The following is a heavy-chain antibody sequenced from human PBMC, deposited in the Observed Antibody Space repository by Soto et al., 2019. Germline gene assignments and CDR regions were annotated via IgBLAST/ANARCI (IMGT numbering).Heavy chain of an antibody. V-gene: IGHV3-23*01. J-gene: IGHJ4*02. CDR2: ISGSGGST. D-gene: IGHD3-16*01. CDR3: AKGRLGRAGFDY. CDR1: GFTFSSYA. Sequence: GGSLRLSCASSGFTFSSYAMSLVRQAPGKGLEWVSAISGSGGSTYYADSVKGRFTISRDNSKNTLYLQMNSLRAEDTAVYYRAKGRLGRAGFDYWGQGTLVTVSS.